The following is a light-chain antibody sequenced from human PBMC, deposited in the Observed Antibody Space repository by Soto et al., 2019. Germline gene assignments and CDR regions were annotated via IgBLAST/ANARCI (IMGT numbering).Light chain of an antibody. CDR3: MQALQTPRYT. V-gene: IGKV2-28*01. CDR1: QSLLHSNGYSY. Sequence: DIVMTQSPLSLPVTPGEPASISCRSIQSLLHSNGYSYLDWYLQKPGQSPQLLIYLGSNRASGVPDRFSGSGSGTDFTLKISRVEAEDVGVYYCMQALQTPRYTFGQGTNVDIK. J-gene: IGKJ2*01. CDR2: LGS.